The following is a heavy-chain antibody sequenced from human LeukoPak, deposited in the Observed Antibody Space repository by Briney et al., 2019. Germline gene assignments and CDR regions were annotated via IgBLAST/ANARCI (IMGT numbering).Heavy chain of an antibody. CDR1: GFTVSSNY. Sequence: GGSLRLSCAVSGFTVSSNYMSWVRQAPGKGLEWVSVIYSGGDTYYADSVKGRFTISRDSSKNTLYLQMNSLRAEDTAVYYCAKSIYSSSWTSGGYWGQGTLVTVSS. CDR3: AKSIYSSSWTSGGY. CDR2: IYSGGDT. V-gene: IGHV3-53*01. J-gene: IGHJ4*02. D-gene: IGHD6-13*01.